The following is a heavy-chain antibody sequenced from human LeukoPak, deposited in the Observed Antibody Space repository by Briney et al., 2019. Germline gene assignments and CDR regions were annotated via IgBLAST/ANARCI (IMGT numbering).Heavy chain of an antibody. Sequence: GGSLRLSCAASGFTFSSYGMHWVRQAPGKGLEWVAFIRYDGSKKYYADSVKGRFTISRDNSKNTLYLQMNSLRAEDTAVYYCAKDLGYWGQGTLVTVSS. D-gene: IGHD7-27*01. CDR3: AKDLGY. CDR2: IRYDGSKK. V-gene: IGHV3-30*02. J-gene: IGHJ4*02. CDR1: GFTFSSYG.